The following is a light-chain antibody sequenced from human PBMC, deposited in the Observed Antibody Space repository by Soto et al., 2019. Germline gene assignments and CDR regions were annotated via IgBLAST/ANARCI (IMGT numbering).Light chain of an antibody. CDR1: RSNIESNT. CDR2: SNN. Sequence: QAVVTQPPSASGTPGQRVAISCSGSRSNIESNTVNWYQQLQGAAPKLRIFSNNQRPSGVPDRFSGSKSGTSASLASSGLQSADEADYFCASWDASLNGWMFGGGTKRTVL. CDR3: ASWDASLNGWM. V-gene: IGLV1-44*01. J-gene: IGLJ3*02.